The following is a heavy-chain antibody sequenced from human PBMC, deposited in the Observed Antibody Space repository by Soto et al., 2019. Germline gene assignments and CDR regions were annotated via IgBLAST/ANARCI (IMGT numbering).Heavy chain of an antibody. CDR2: INHSGST. CDR3: AIVAAAGTASDY. Sequence: SETLSLTCAVYGGSFSGYYCSWIRQPPGKGLEWIGEINHSGSTNYNPSLKSRVTISVDTSKNQFSLKLSSVTAADTAVYYCAIVAAAGTASDYWGQGTLFTFSS. D-gene: IGHD6-13*01. J-gene: IGHJ4*02. V-gene: IGHV4-34*01. CDR1: GGSFSGYY.